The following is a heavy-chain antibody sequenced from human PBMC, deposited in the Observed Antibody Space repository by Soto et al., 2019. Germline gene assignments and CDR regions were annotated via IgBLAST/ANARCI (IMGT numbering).Heavy chain of an antibody. Sequence: SETLSLTCTVSGGSISSGGYYWSWIRQHPGKGLEWIGYIYYSGSTYYNPSLKSRVTISVDTSKNQFSLKLSSVTAADTAVYYCARILGRNYYGMDVWGQGTTVTVSS. D-gene: IGHD3-3*01. CDR1: GGSISSGGYY. CDR2: IYYSGST. V-gene: IGHV4-31*03. J-gene: IGHJ6*02. CDR3: ARILGRNYYGMDV.